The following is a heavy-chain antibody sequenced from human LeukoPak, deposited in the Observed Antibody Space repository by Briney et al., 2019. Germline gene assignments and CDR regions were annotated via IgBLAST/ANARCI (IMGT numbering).Heavy chain of an antibody. V-gene: IGHV4-34*01. D-gene: IGHD2-15*01. CDR3: ARGLGYCSGGSCYGFDY. Sequence: INHSGSTNYNPSLKSRVTISVDTSKNQFSLKLSSVTAADTAVYYCARGLGYCSGGSCYGFDYCGQGTLVTVPS. J-gene: IGHJ4*02. CDR2: INHSGST.